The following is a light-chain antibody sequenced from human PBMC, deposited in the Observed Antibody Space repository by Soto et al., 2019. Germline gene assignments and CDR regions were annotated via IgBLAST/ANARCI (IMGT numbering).Light chain of an antibody. CDR1: QSVSTRS. V-gene: IGKV3-20*01. J-gene: IGKJ1*01. CDR3: QQYDSSPRT. Sequence: EIVLTRSPGTLSLSPGERATLSCRASQSVSTRSLAWYQQKPGQAPRLLISGASSRAADIPDRFSGSGSGTDFTLTINRLEPEDFAVYYCQQYDSSPRTFGQGTKVE. CDR2: GAS.